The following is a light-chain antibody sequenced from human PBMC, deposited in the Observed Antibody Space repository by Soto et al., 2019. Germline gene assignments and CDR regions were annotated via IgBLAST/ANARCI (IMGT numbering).Light chain of an antibody. Sequence: DTEITLSPATVSACVGHRHTIISQASQDISNYLNWYQQKPGKAPKLLIYDASNLETGVPSRFSGSGSGTDFTLTISSLQPEDFATYYCQQLDSYPITFGQGTRLEI. CDR3: QQLDSYPIT. CDR1: QDISNY. CDR2: DAS. V-gene: IGKV1-33*01. J-gene: IGKJ5*01.